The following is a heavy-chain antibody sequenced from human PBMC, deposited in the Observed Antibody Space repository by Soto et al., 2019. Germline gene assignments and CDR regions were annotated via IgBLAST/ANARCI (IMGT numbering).Heavy chain of an antibody. D-gene: IGHD3-22*01. CDR2: FYITGSA. CDR3: ARDDYYNSNNWFDP. J-gene: IGHJ5*02. V-gene: IGHV4-4*07. Sequence: SETLSLTCTVSGVSININYWSWIRQPAGKGLEWIGRFYITGSANYNPSLKSRVTMSLDKSKNQFSLKLSSVTAADTAVYYCARDDYYNSNNWFDPWGQGIQVTVSS. CDR1: GVSININY.